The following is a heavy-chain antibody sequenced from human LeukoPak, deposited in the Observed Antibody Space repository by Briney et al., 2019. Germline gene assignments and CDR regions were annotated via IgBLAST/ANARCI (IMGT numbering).Heavy chain of an antibody. CDR1: GGSISSYY. CDR2: VSSGGTT. Sequence: PSETLSLTCTVSGGSISSYYWSWIRQPPGRRLEWIASVSSGGTTYYNPSLKSRVSISVDTSNNQFSLKLNFVTAADTAVYYCARHDSYGSSNWFDPWGQGTLVTVSS. J-gene: IGHJ5*02. V-gene: IGHV4-59*04. CDR3: ARHDSYGSSNWFDP. D-gene: IGHD4-17*01.